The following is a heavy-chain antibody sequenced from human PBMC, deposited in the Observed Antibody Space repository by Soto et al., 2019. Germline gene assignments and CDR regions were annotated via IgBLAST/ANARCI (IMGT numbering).Heavy chain of an antibody. CDR3: TRDYCGGDCHDAFDI. Sequence: AGGSLRLSCTASGFTFGDYAMSWVRQAPGKGLEWVGFIRSKAYGGTTEYAASVKGRFTISRDDSKSIAYLQMNSLKTEDTAVYYCTRDYCGGDCHDAFDIWGQGTMVTVSS. CDR2: IRSKAYGGTT. J-gene: IGHJ3*02. D-gene: IGHD2-21*02. CDR1: GFTFGDYA. V-gene: IGHV3-49*04.